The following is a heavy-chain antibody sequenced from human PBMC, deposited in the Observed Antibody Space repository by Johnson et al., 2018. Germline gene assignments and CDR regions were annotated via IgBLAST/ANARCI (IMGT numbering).Heavy chain of an antibody. V-gene: IGHV3-30*18. Sequence: VQLVESGGGVVQPGRSLRLSCAASGFTFSSYGMHWVRQAPGKGLEWVAVISYDGGNKYYADSVKGRFTISRDNSKNTLYLQMNSLRAEDPAVYYRAKDPGRSSSTRGDGAFDSGGQVTMVSVSS. J-gene: IGHJ3*02. CDR2: ISYDGGNK. D-gene: IGHD6-13*01. CDR3: AKDPGRSSSTRGDGAFDS. CDR1: GFTFSSYG.